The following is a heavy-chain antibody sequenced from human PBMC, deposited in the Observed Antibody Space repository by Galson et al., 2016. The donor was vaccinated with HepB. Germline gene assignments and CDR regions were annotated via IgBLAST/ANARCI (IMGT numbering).Heavy chain of an antibody. V-gene: IGHV3-30*18. CDR2: ISYDGSNK. CDR1: GFTFSSYG. CDR3: AKDALFYGSANYVHY. J-gene: IGHJ4*02. D-gene: IGHD3-10*01. Sequence: SLRLSCAASGFTFSSYGMHWVRQAPGKGLEWVAVISYDGSNKYFAASVKGRFTISRDNSKNTLYLQMNSLRAEDTAVYYCAKDALFYGSANYVHYWGQGTLVTVSS.